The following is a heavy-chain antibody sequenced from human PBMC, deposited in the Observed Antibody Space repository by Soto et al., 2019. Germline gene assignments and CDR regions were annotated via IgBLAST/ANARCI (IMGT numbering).Heavy chain of an antibody. CDR2: INHSGST. CDR3: AGRYCSGGSCYLGAFDI. Sequence: PSETLSLTCAVYGGSFSGFYWSWIRQPPGKGLEWIGEINHSGSTSYSPSLKSRVTMSVDTSKNQFSLKLSSVTAADTAVYYCAGRYCSGGSCYLGAFDIWGQGTMVT. J-gene: IGHJ3*02. V-gene: IGHV4-34*01. D-gene: IGHD2-15*01. CDR1: GGSFSGFY.